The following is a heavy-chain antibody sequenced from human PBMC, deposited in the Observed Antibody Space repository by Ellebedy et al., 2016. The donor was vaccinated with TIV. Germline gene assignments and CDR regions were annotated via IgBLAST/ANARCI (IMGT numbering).Heavy chain of an antibody. J-gene: IGHJ3*02. CDR2: IYSGGST. D-gene: IGHD5-18*01. Sequence: PGGSLRLSCAVSGFTVSSNYMSWVRQAPGTGLEWVSVIYSGGSTYYADSVKGRFTISRDNSKNTLYLQMNSLRAEDTAVYYCARAVDTAMVGDAFDIWGQGTMVTVSS. CDR1: GFTVSSNY. CDR3: ARAVDTAMVGDAFDI. V-gene: IGHV3-66*01.